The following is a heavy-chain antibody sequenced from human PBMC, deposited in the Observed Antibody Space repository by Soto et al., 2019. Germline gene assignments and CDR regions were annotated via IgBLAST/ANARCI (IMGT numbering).Heavy chain of an antibody. CDR3: VRRGGGFGTIFGVVSAFDI. D-gene: IGHD3-3*01. J-gene: IGHJ3*02. CDR2: IYYSGST. V-gene: IGHV4-39*01. CDR1: GGSISSSSYY. Sequence: SETLSLTCTVSGGSISSSSYYWGWIRQPPGKGLEWIGSIYYSGSTYYNPSLKSRVTISVDTSKNQFSLKLSSVTAADTAVYYCVRRGGGFGTIFGVVSAFDIWGQGTMVTVSS.